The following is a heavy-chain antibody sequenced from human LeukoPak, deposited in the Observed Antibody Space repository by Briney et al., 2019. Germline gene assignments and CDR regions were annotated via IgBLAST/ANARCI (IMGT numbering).Heavy chain of an antibody. CDR3: ARAYSYGYADIDY. CDR1: GGSISSSSYY. CDR2: INHSGST. J-gene: IGHJ4*02. Sequence: PSETLSLTCTVSGGSISSSSYYWSWIRQPPGKGLEWIGEINHSGSTNYNPSLKSRVTISVDTSKNQFSLKLSSVTAADTAVYYCARAYSYGYADIDYWGQGTLVTVSS. V-gene: IGHV4-39*07. D-gene: IGHD5-18*01.